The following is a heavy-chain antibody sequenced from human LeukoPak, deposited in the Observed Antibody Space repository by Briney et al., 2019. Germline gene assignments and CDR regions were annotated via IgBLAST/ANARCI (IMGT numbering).Heavy chain of an antibody. J-gene: IGHJ5*02. V-gene: IGHV4-59*08. Sequence: SETLSLTCTVSGGSISSYYWSWIWKPPGKGKELMGYIYYSGSTNYTPSLKSRVTISVDTSKNQFSLKLSSVTAADTAVYYCARHSIVVVPAATNWFHPWGQGTLVTVSS. D-gene: IGHD2-2*01. CDR2: IYYSGST. CDR3: ARHSIVVVPAATNWFHP. CDR1: GGSISSYY.